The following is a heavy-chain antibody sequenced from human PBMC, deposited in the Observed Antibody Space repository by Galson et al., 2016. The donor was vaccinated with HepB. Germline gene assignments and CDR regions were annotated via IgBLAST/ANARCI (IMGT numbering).Heavy chain of an antibody. Sequence: SVTVSCKASGYSLTSRHTHWVRQAPGQGLEWMGWISAYDGHTNYGQKLQDRLTMTTDTSTSTAYMELRSLRSDDTAVYYCARDQAPLPGDYWGQGTLVTVSS. CDR3: ARDQAPLPGDY. CDR2: ISAYDGHT. D-gene: IGHD2-15*01. J-gene: IGHJ4*02. CDR1: GYSLTSRH. V-gene: IGHV1-18*04.